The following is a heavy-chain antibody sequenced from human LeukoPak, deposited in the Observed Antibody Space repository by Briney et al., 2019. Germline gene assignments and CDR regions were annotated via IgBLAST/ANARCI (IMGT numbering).Heavy chain of an antibody. Sequence: GGSLRLSCAASGFTFSDHHMDWLRQAPGKGLEWIGRSKNKDYAYSTVYAASVKGRFTFSRDDPKNSLSLQMNSLTTEDTAAYYCTRNFYYRASGHYPDFWGQGTLVTVSS. CDR3: TRNFYYRASGHYPDF. CDR1: GFTFSDHH. D-gene: IGHD3-10*01. J-gene: IGHJ4*02. V-gene: IGHV3-72*01. CDR2: SKNKDYAYST.